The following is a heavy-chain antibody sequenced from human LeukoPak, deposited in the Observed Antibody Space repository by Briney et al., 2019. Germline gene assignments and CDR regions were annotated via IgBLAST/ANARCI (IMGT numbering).Heavy chain of an antibody. CDR2: ISGSGGST. D-gene: IGHD3-10*01. Sequence: GGSLRLSCAASGFTFSSYAMNWVRQAPGKGLEWVSAISGSGGSTYYADSVKGRFTISRDNSKNTLYLQMNSLRAEDRAVYYCAKNPSGSGRFDPWGQGTLVTVSS. CDR3: AKNPSGSGRFDP. V-gene: IGHV3-23*01. CDR1: GFTFSSYA. J-gene: IGHJ5*02.